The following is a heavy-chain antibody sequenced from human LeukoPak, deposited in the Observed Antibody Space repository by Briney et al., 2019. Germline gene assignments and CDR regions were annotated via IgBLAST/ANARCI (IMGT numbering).Heavy chain of an antibody. J-gene: IGHJ4*02. CDR2: IYYSGST. Sequence: SETLSLTCTVSGGSISSYYWSWIRQPPGKGLEWIGYIYYSGSTNYNPSLKSRVTISVDTSKNQFSLKLNSVTAADTAIYYCARRRSGSSWCDFWGQGTLVTVSS. V-gene: IGHV4-59*12. CDR1: GGSISSYY. D-gene: IGHD6-13*01. CDR3: ARRRSGSSWCDF.